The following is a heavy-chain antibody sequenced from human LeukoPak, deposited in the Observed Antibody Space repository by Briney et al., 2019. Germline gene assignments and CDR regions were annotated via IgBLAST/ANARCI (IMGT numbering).Heavy chain of an antibody. CDR2: ISAYNGNT. D-gene: IGHD2-15*01. CDR1: GYTFTTYG. V-gene: IGHV1-18*01. CDR3: ARDCGGATCYAMESY. Sequence: GASVKVSCKASGYTFTTYGISWVRQAPGQGLEWVGWISAYNGNTNYAQRFQGRVTMTTDTSRSTAYIALKSLRSDDTAVYYCARDCGGATCYAMESYWAQETLVTLSS. J-gene: IGHJ4*02.